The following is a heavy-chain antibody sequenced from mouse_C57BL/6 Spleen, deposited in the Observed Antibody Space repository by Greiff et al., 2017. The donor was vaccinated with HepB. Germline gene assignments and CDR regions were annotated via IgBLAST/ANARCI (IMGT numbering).Heavy chain of an antibody. Sequence: QVQLQQPGAELVKPGASVKLSCKASGYTFTSYWMHWVKQRPGQGLEWIGMIHPNSGSTNYNEKFKSKATLTVDKSSSTAYMQLSSLTSEDSAVYYSARGGIYGNHGFFDYWGQGTTLTVSS. V-gene: IGHV1-64*01. CDR1: GYTFTSYW. CDR2: IHPNSGST. J-gene: IGHJ2*01. D-gene: IGHD2-1*01. CDR3: ARGGIYGNHGFFDY.